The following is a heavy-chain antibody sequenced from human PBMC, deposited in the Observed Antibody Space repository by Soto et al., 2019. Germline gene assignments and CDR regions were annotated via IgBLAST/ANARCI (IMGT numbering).Heavy chain of an antibody. CDR1: GDSISSSRDH. V-gene: IGHV4-39*01. D-gene: IGHD6-25*01. Sequence: SETLSLTCTVSGDSISSSRDHWGWISQPPGKGLEWIGTIYYSGNTYYNPSLKSRVTISVDTSKNQFALKVSSVIAADTAVYYCARHHTALYYYYYMDVWGKGTTVTVSS. J-gene: IGHJ6*03. CDR3: ARHHTALYYYYYMDV. CDR2: IYYSGNT.